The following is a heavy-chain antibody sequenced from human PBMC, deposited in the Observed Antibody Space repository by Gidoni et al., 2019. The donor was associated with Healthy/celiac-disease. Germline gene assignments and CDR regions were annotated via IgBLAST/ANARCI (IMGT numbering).Heavy chain of an antibody. Sequence: QVQLVESGGGVVQPGRSLRLSCAASGFTFSRYAMHWVRQAPGKGLEWLAGISYDGSNKYYADSVKGRFTISRDNSKNTLYLQMNSLRAEDTAVYYCARDYSSGWGAEYFQHWGQGTLVTVSS. CDR1: GFTFSRYA. D-gene: IGHD6-19*01. CDR3: ARDYSSGWGAEYFQH. CDR2: ISYDGSNK. V-gene: IGHV3-30*01. J-gene: IGHJ1*01.